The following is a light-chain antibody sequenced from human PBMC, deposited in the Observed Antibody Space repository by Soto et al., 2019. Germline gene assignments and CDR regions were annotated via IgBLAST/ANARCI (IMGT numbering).Light chain of an antibody. CDR2: EVS. CDR1: SSDVGSYNR. CDR3: SSYTSSSTYV. V-gene: IGLV2-18*02. Sequence: QSALTQPPSVSGSPGQSVTISCTGTSSDVGSYNRVSWYQQPPGTAPKLTIYEVSNRPSGVPDRFSGSKSGYTASLTISGLQAEDEADYYCSSYTSSSTYVFGTGTKLTVL. J-gene: IGLJ1*01.